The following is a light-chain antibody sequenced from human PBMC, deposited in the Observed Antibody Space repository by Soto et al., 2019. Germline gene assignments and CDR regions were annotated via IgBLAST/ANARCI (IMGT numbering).Light chain of an antibody. Sequence: EIVMTQSPATLSLSPRGRSTLSCRASQSISGALAWYQQKPGQAPRLLIYGASTRATGIPARFSGSGSGTEFTLTISSLQSEDFAVYYCQQYNNWPPWTFGQGTKVDIK. CDR3: QQYNNWPPWT. CDR1: QSISGA. V-gene: IGKV3-15*01. CDR2: GAS. J-gene: IGKJ1*01.